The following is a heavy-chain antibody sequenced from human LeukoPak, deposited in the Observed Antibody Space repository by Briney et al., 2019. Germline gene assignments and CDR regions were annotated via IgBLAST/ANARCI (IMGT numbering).Heavy chain of an antibody. CDR1: GGSISSSNW. CDR2: IYHSGTT. J-gene: IGHJ5*02. CDR3: ARLPTGYPNWFDP. Sequence: KASGTLSPTCAVSGGSISSSNWWSWVRQPPGKGLEWIGTIYHSGTTYYNPSLKSRVTISVDTSKNQFFLKLSSVTAADTAVYYCARLPTGYPNWFDPWGQGSLVTVSS. D-gene: IGHD3-9*01. V-gene: IGHV4-4*02.